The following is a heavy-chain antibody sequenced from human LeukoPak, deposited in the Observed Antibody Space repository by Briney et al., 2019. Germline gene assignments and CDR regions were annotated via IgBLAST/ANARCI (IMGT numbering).Heavy chain of an antibody. CDR2: IRGSGPGSGSDT. D-gene: IGHD7-27*01. CDR1: GFTFSDYS. J-gene: IGHJ4*02. CDR3: ARDLNWGFDY. V-gene: IGHV3-21*05. Sequence: PGGSLRLSCAASGFTFSDYSMNWVRQAPGKGLEWISNIRGSGPGSGSDTYYADSVKGRFIISRDTDKNSVYLQMNSLRAEDSAFYYCARDLNWGFDYWGQGALVTISS.